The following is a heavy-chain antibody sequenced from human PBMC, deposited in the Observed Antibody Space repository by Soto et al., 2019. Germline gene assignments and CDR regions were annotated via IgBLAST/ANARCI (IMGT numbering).Heavy chain of an antibody. CDR2: ISGSGGST. CDR3: AKGPTMIVVVISHY. V-gene: IGHV3-23*01. D-gene: IGHD3-22*01. Sequence: GSLRLSCAASGFTFSSYAMSWVRQAPGKGLEWVSAISGSGGSTYYADSVKGRFTISRDNSKNTLYLQMNSLRAEDTAVYYCAKGPTMIVVVISHYWGQGTLVTVSS. J-gene: IGHJ4*02. CDR1: GFTFSSYA.